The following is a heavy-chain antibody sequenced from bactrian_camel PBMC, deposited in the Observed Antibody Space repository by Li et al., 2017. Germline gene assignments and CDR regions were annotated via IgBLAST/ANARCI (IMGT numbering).Heavy chain of an antibody. Sequence: VQLVESGGGLVQPGGSLRLSRAASGFTFSNYKMSWVRQTPGKGLEWVSAINSAGGSTYYGDSVKGRFTISRDNAKNTMYLELNSLKTEDMGVYYCAKSAYNGSSYYYWGQGTQVTVS. D-gene: IGHD2*01. J-gene: IGHJ4*01. CDR1: GFTFSNYK. CDR3: AKSAYNGSSYYY. CDR2: INSAGGST. V-gene: IGHV3S40*01.